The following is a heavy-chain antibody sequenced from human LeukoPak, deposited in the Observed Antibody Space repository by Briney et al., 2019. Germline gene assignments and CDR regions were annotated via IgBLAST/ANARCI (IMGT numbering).Heavy chain of an antibody. CDR3: VSYNWNYAWFDS. V-gene: IGHV3-74*01. CDR2: INSDGSVT. D-gene: IGHD1-1*01. Sequence: GGSLRLSCAASGFTFSSYSMNWVRQAPGKGLVWVSRINSDGSVTAYADAVKGRFTISRDNAKNTLYLQMNSLRAEDTAVYYCVSYNWNYAWFDSWGQGTLVTVSS. J-gene: IGHJ5*01. CDR1: GFTFSSYS.